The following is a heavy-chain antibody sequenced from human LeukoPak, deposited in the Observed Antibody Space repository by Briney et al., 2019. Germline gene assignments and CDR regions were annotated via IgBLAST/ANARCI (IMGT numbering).Heavy chain of an antibody. CDR2: IYNSGNT. V-gene: IGHV4-59*12. J-gene: IGHJ3*02. CDR1: GGSTNNYY. CDR3: ARNRRVNSSGYGSRRGAFDI. D-gene: IGHD3-22*01. Sequence: SETLSLTCTVSGGSTNNYYWTWIRQPPGKGLEWIGNIYNSGNTNYNPSLKSRVTISIGTSKNQFSLKLSSVTAADTAVYYCARNRRVNSSGYGSRRGAFDIWGQGTMVTVSS.